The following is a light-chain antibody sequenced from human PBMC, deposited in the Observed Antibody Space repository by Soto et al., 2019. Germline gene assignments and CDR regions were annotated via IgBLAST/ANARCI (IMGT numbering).Light chain of an antibody. Sequence: DIQMTQSPSTLSGSVGDRATITCRASQTISSWLAWYQQKPGKAPKLLXXDASTLESGVPSRFSGSGSGTDFTLTISSLQPEDIATYYCQQYDNLPPGVTFGQGTRLENK. CDR2: DAS. J-gene: IGKJ5*01. CDR3: QQYDNLPPGVT. CDR1: QTISSW. V-gene: IGKV1-5*01.